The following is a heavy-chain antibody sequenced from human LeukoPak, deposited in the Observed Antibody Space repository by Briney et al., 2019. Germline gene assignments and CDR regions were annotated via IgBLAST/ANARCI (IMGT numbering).Heavy chain of an antibody. Sequence: PGGSLRLSCAASGFTLSNAWMGWVRQAPGKGLEWVGRIKSKSDGGTTDYAAPVKGRFTISRDDSKNLLYLEMNSLKTEDTAVYYCTVPKGYHWGQGTLVTVSS. V-gene: IGHV3-15*01. CDR2: IKSKSDGGTT. J-gene: IGHJ4*02. CDR3: TVPKGYH. D-gene: IGHD3-16*02. CDR1: GFTLSNAW.